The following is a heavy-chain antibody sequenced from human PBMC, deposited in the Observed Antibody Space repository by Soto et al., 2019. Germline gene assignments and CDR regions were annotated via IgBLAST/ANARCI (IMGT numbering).Heavy chain of an antibody. D-gene: IGHD4-17*01. J-gene: IGHJ6*03. CDR1: GFTFSSYA. CDR2: ISYDGSNK. V-gene: IGHV3-30*04. Sequence: GGSLRLSCAASGFTFSSYAMHWVRQAPGKGLEWVAVISYDGSNKYYADSVKGRFTISRDNSKNTLYLQMNSLRAEYTAVYYCAKENGDTSYYYYMDVWGKGTTVTVSS. CDR3: AKENGDTSYYYYMDV.